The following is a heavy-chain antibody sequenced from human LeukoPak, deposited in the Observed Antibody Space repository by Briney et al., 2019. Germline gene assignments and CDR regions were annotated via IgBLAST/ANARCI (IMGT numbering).Heavy chain of an antibody. V-gene: IGHV1-2*02. CDR1: GYTFTGYY. CDR3: ARGARAYSGYDWDNWFDP. D-gene: IGHD5-12*01. CDR2: INPNSGGT. Sequence: ASVKVSCKASGYTFTGYYMHWVRQAPGQGLEWMGWINPNSGGTNYAQKFQGRVTMTRDTSISTAYMEQSRLRSDDTAVYYCARGARAYSGYDWDNWFDPWGQGTLVTVSS. J-gene: IGHJ5*02.